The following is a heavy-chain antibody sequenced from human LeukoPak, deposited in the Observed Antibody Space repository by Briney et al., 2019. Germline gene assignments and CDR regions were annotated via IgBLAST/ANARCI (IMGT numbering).Heavy chain of an antibody. J-gene: IGHJ4*02. CDR3: ARKIRDYYDSSGYAPDY. CDR1: GFTFSSYA. V-gene: IGHV3-23*01. Sequence: GGSLRLSCAASGFTFSSYAMSWVRQAPGKGLEWVSAISGSGGSTYYADSVKGRFTISRDNSKNTLYLQMNSLRAEDTAVYYCARKIRDYYDSSGYAPDYWGQGTLVTVSS. D-gene: IGHD3-22*01. CDR2: ISGSGGST.